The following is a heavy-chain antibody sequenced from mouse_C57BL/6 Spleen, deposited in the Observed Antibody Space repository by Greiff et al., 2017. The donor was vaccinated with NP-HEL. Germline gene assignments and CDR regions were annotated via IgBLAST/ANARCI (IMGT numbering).Heavy chain of an antibody. CDR2: IDPSDSYT. Sequence: VQLQQPGAELVRPGTSVKLSCKASGYTFTSYWMHWVKQRPGQGLEWIGVIDPSDSYTNYNQKFKGKATLTVDTSSSTAYMQLSSLTSEDSAVYYCARGGDYYGSSLGYFDYWGQGTTLTVSS. J-gene: IGHJ2*01. D-gene: IGHD1-1*01. CDR1: GYTFTSYW. CDR3: ARGGDYYGSSLGYFDY. V-gene: IGHV1-59*01.